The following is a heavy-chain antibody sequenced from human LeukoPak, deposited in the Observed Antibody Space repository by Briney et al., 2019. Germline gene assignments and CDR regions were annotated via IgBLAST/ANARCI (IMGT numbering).Heavy chain of an antibody. J-gene: IGHJ4*02. Sequence: PGGSLRPSCAASGFTFSAYGMHWVRRAPGKGLEWVAFIWFDGSNKYYADSVKGRFTISRDNSKNTLYLQMNSLRLEDTAVFYCAKEGGGGCSDDYWGQGTLVTVSS. CDR3: AKEGGGGCSDDY. V-gene: IGHV3-30*02. CDR1: GFTFSAYG. CDR2: IWFDGSNK. D-gene: IGHD2-15*01.